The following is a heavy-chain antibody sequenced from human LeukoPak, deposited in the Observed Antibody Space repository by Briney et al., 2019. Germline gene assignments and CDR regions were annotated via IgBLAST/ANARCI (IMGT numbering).Heavy chain of an antibody. CDR3: ARDSPTNYYDAG. V-gene: IGHV1-69*10. CDR2: IIPMFGVA. CDR1: GYTFTSYG. D-gene: IGHD3-22*01. J-gene: IGHJ4*02. Sequence: SVKVSCKASGYTFTSYGISWVRQAPGQGLEWMGGIIPMFGVANYAQKFQGRVTITADKSTSIAYMELSSLRSEDTAVYYCARDSPTNYYDAGWGQGTLVTVSS.